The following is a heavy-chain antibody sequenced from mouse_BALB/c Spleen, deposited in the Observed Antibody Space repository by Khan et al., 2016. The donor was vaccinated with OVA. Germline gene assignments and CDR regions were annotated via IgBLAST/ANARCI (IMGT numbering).Heavy chain of an antibody. CDR3: ARWNYRYDGYFDY. CDR2: ISSSDST. J-gene: IGHJ2*01. CDR1: GDSITGGY. D-gene: IGHD2-14*01. Sequence: EVQLQESGPSLVKPSQTLSLTCSVTGDSITGGYWNWIRKFPGNKLEYMGYISSSDSTFYNPSLKSRISITRDTSKNQYYLQLNSVTTENTATYYGARWNYRYDGYFDYWGQGTTLTVSS. V-gene: IGHV3-8*02.